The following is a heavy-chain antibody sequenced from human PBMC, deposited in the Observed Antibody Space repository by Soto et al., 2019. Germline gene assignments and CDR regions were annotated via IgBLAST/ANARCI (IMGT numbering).Heavy chain of an antibody. Sequence: QVQLQESGPGLVKPSQTLSLTCTVSGGSISSGGYYWSWIRQHPGKGLEWIGYIYYSGSTYYNPSLKSRVTISVDTSKNQCSLKLSSVTAADTAVYYCARDPVSSGGRQKGGGQNYYYYYGMDVWGQGTTVTVSS. V-gene: IGHV4-31*03. J-gene: IGHJ6*02. CDR1: GGSISSGGYY. D-gene: IGHD2-15*01. CDR3: ARDPVSSGGRQKGGGQNYYYYYGMDV. CDR2: IYYSGST.